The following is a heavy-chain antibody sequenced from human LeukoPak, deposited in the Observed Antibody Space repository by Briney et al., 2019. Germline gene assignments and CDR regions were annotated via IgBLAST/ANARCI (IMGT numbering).Heavy chain of an antibody. J-gene: IGHJ4*02. D-gene: IGHD6-6*01. CDR2: FDPEDGET. V-gene: IGHV1-24*01. Sequence: ASVKVSCKVSGYTLTELSMHWVRQAPGKGLEWMGGFDPEDGETIYAQKFQGRVTMTEDTSTDTAYMELSSLRSEDTAVYYCATGVAARSHFDYWGQGTLVTVSS. CDR1: GYTLTELS. CDR3: ATGVAARSHFDY.